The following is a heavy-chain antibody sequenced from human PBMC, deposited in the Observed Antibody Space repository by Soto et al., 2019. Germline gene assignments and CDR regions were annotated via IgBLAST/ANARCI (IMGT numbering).Heavy chain of an antibody. CDR3: ARAGSYSSSWYPYYYYGMDV. J-gene: IGHJ6*02. V-gene: IGHV3-30-3*01. Sequence: QVQLVESGGGVVQPGRSLRLSCAASGFTFSSYAMHWVRQAPGKGLEWVAVISYDGSNKYYADSVKGRFTISRDNSKNTLYLQMNSLRAEDTAVYYCARAGSYSSSWYPYYYYGMDVWGQGTTVTVSS. CDR2: ISYDGSNK. D-gene: IGHD6-13*01. CDR1: GFTFSSYA.